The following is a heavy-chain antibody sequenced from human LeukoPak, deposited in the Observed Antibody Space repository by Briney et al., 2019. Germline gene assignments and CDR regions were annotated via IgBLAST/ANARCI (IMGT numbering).Heavy chain of an antibody. V-gene: IGHV1-69*13. CDR1: GGTFSSYA. CDR2: IIPIFGTA. CDR3: ARAPFDSPYYFDY. D-gene: IGHD3-9*01. Sequence: SVKVSCKASGGTFSSYAISWVRQAPGQGLEWMEGIIPIFGTANYAQKFQGRVTITADESTSTAYMELSRLRSEDTAVYYCARAPFDSPYYFDYWGQGTLVTVSS. J-gene: IGHJ4*02.